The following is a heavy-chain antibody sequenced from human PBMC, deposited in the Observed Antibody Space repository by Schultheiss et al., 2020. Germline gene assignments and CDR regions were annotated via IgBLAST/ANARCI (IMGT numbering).Heavy chain of an antibody. J-gene: IGHJ6*02. Sequence: SLKISCAASGFTFSSYAMHWVRQAPGKGLEWVAVISYDGSNKYYADSVKGRFTISRDNAKNTLYLQMNILRAEDTAVYYCARDLAIAADYGMDVWGQGTTVTVSS. CDR2: ISYDGSNK. CDR3: ARDLAIAADYGMDV. CDR1: GFTFSSYA. V-gene: IGHV3-30*04. D-gene: IGHD6-13*01.